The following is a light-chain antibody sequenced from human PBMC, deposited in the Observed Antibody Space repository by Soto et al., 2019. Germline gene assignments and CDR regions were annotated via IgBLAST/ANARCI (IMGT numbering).Light chain of an antibody. Sequence: DIVMTQSPDSLAVSLGERATINCKSSQSVLSSSNNKNFLAWYQRKPGQPPKLLIYWASTRESGVPDRFSGSGSGTDFTLTISSLQAEDVAIYYCQQYYTTPLTFGPGTKVDIK. CDR1: QSVLSSSNNKNF. V-gene: IGKV4-1*01. CDR2: WAS. CDR3: QQYYTTPLT. J-gene: IGKJ3*01.